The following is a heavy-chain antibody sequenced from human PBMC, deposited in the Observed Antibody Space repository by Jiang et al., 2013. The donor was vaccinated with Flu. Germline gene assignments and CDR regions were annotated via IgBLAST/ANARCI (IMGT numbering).Heavy chain of an antibody. CDR1: GFTFSSYG. D-gene: IGHD4-17*01. J-gene: IGHJ4*02. CDR3: AKDLTTVTSSGGYYFDY. CDR2: ISYDGSNK. Sequence: GVVQPGRSLRLSCAASGFTFSSYGMHWVRQAPGKGLEWVAVISYDGSNKYYADSVKGRFTISRDNSKNTLYLQMNSLRAEDTAVYYCAKDLTTVTSSGGYYFDYWGQGTLVTVSS. V-gene: IGHV3-30*18.